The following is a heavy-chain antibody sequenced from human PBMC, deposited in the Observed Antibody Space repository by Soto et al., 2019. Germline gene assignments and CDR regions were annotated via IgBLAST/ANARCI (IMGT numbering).Heavy chain of an antibody. Sequence: ASVKVSCKASGYTFTGYYIHWLRQAPGHGLQWMGWLNPDSSATNYAQNFQGRVTMTRDTSISTAYMELTRLKSGDTAVYYCARGGGRPEYYYDSSAYKDAFDVWGQGTMVTVSS. J-gene: IGHJ3*01. V-gene: IGHV1-2*02. D-gene: IGHD3-22*01. CDR3: ARGGGRPEYYYDSSAYKDAFDV. CDR2: LNPDSSAT. CDR1: GYTFTGYY.